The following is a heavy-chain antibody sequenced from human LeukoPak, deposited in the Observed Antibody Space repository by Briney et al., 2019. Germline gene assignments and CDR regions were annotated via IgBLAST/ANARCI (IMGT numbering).Heavy chain of an antibody. CDR1: GFTFSSYW. V-gene: IGHV3-7*01. CDR2: IKQDGSEK. Sequence: GGSLRLSCAASGFTFSSYWMSWVRQAPGKGLEWVANIKQDGSEKYYVDSVKGRFTISRDNAKNSLYLQMNSLRAEDTAVCYCARDGRTTVTKGTPTAHYYWGQGTLVTVSS. D-gene: IGHD4-17*01. CDR3: ARDGRTTVTKGTPTAHYY. J-gene: IGHJ4*02.